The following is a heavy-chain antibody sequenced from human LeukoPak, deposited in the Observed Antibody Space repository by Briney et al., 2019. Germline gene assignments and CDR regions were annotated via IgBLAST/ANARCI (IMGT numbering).Heavy chain of an antibody. Sequence: HGESLKISCQGSGYSFTNYWVSWVRQMPGKGLEWRGRIDPSDSYTNYSPSFEGHVTISADQSIRTAYLQWSSLKASDTAMYYCVRNIAAAGTDLDYFDYWGQGTLVTVSS. V-gene: IGHV5-10-1*01. J-gene: IGHJ4*02. D-gene: IGHD6-13*01. CDR2: IDPSDSYT. CDR1: GYSFTNYW. CDR3: VRNIAAAGTDLDYFDY.